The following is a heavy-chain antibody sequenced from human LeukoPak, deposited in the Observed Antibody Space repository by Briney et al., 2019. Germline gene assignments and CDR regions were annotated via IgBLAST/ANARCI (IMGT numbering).Heavy chain of an antibody. D-gene: IGHD3-16*01. J-gene: IGHJ4*02. V-gene: IGHV4-34*01. CDR1: GGSFSGYY. Sequence: SETLSLTCAVYGGSFSGYYWSWIRQPPGKGLEWIGEINHSGSTNYNPPLKSRVTISVDTSKNQFSLKLSSVTAADTAVYYCARGGDSTALDYWGQGTLVTVSS. CDR3: ARGGDSTALDY. CDR2: INHSGST.